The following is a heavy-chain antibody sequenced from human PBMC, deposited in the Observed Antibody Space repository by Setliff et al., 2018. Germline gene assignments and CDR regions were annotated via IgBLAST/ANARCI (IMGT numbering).Heavy chain of an antibody. D-gene: IGHD3-10*01. Sequence: ASVKVSCKASGFTLSEYYMHWVRQAPGQGLEWMGSINAKSGGTNYAQKFRGRIIITRDTSIATVYLELSGLQSDDTAIYFCVRCGGVRGVLYNWFDPWG. CDR2: INAKSGGT. V-gene: IGHV1-2*02. CDR3: VRCGGVRGVLYNWFDP. J-gene: IGHJ5*02. CDR1: GFTLSEYY.